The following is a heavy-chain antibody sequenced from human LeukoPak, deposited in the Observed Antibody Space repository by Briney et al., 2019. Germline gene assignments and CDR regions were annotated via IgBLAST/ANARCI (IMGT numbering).Heavy chain of an antibody. J-gene: IGHJ3*02. CDR1: GGSFSGYY. V-gene: IGHV4-38-2*01. CDR3: ARNDYYDSSGYYYNFDI. CDR2: IYHSGST. D-gene: IGHD3-22*01. Sequence: SETLSLTCAVYGGSFSGYYWGWIRQPPGKGLEWIGSIYHSGSTYYNPSLKSRVTISVDTSKNQFSLKLSSVTAADTAVYYCARNDYYDSSGYYYNFDIWGQGTMVTVSS.